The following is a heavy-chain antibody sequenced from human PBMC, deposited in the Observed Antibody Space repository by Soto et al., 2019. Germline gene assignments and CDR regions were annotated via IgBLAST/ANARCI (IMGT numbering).Heavy chain of an antibody. CDR2: IYYSGIT. Sequence: SETLSLSCTVSGVSISNSSYYWGWIRRPPGKGLEWIGTIYYSGITYYNPSLKSRVTISVDTSKNQFSLQLTSVPAADTAVYYCARHGSNWGQGTLVTVSS. J-gene: IGHJ4*02. CDR3: ARHGSN. CDR1: GVSISNSSYY. V-gene: IGHV4-39*01.